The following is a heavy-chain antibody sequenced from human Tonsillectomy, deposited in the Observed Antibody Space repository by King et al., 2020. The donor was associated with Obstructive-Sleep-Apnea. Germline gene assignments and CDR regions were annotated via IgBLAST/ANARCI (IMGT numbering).Heavy chain of an antibody. Sequence: VQLQESGPGLVKPSGTLSLTCAVSGVSISSNHWWSWVRQPPGKGLEWIGEIYQSGSTNYNPSLKSRVSISADKSKNQISLKFSSVTAADTAVYYCAREWQFSSGSGTLDPYFDYWGQGTLVTVSS. V-gene: IGHV4-4*02. CDR3: AREWQFSSGSGTLDPYFDY. D-gene: IGHD3-10*01. CDR1: GVSISSNHW. J-gene: IGHJ4*02. CDR2: IYQSGST.